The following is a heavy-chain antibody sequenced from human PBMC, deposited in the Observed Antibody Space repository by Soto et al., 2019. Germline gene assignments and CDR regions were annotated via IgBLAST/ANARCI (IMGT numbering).Heavy chain of an antibody. V-gene: IGHV1-69*06. CDR1: GGTFSNYA. CDR2: IIPIFGTT. Sequence: RASVKVSCKASGGTFSNYAIHWLRQAPGQGLEWMGGIIPIFGTTNYAQQFQGRVTITADKSSSTAYMELSSLGSEDTAIYYCARGTHFSLILAALLYWGQGTLVTVSS. J-gene: IGHJ4*02. D-gene: IGHD2-2*01. CDR3: ARGTHFSLILAALLY.